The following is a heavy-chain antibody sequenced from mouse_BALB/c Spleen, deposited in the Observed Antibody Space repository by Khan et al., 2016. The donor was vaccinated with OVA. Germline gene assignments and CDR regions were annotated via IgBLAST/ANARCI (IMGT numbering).Heavy chain of an antibody. Sequence: VQLKESGPELVMPGASVKISCKASGYSFTGYFMNWVMQSHGKSLEWIGRINPHIGETFYNQKFKGKATLTVDESSSTAHMELRSLASEDSAVYYCARIYGSDFDYWGQGTTLTVSS. CDR3: ARIYGSDFDY. CDR2: INPHIGET. J-gene: IGHJ2*01. CDR1: GYSFTGYF. D-gene: IGHD1-1*01. V-gene: IGHV1-20*02.